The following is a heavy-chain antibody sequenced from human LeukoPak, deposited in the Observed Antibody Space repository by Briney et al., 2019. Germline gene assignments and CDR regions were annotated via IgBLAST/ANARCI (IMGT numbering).Heavy chain of an antibody. D-gene: IGHD3-9*01. Sequence: PGGSLRLSCAASGFTVSSNYMSWVRQAPGKGLEWVSVIYSGGSTYYADSVKGRFTISRDKSKDTLYLQMNSLRAEDTAVYYCAKDATASPYFHWFDNWGQGTQVIVSS. J-gene: IGHJ4*02. CDR2: IYSGGST. CDR1: GFTVSSNY. V-gene: IGHV3-66*01. CDR3: AKDATASPYFHWFDN.